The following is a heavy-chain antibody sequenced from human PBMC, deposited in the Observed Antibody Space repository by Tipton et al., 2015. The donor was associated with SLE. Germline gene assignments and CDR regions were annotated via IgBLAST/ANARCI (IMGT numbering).Heavy chain of an antibody. Sequence: QVQLVQSGAEVKKPGASVKVSCKASGYTFTSYGISWVRQAPGQGLEWMGWISAYTGNTNYAQKLQGRVTMTTDTSTSTAYMELRSLRSDDTAVYYCARDPNPTMVQGVIAYYYYGMDVWGQGTTVTVSS. CDR3: ARDPNPTMVQGVIAYYYYGMDV. D-gene: IGHD3-10*01. V-gene: IGHV1-18*01. CDR2: ISAYTGNT. J-gene: IGHJ6*02. CDR1: GYTFTSYG.